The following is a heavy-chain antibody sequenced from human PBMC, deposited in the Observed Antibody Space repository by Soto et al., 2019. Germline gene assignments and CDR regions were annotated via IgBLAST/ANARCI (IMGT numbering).Heavy chain of an antibody. CDR3: ARGTYYDFWSGYYTSGYFDY. Sequence: ASVKVSCKASGYTFTSYDINWVRQATGQGLERMGWMNPNSGNTGYAQKFQGRVTMTRNTSISTAYMELSSLRSEDTAVYYCARGTYYDFWSGYYTSGYFDYWGQGTLVTVSS. D-gene: IGHD3-3*01. CDR1: GYTFTSYD. J-gene: IGHJ4*02. CDR2: MNPNSGNT. V-gene: IGHV1-8*01.